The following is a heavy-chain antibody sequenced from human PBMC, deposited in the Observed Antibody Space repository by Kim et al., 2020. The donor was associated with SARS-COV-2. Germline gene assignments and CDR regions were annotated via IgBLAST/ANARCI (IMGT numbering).Heavy chain of an antibody. Sequence: GGSLRLSCEASGFTFSSYAMSWVRQAPGEGLEWVSGISGSGGSTYIGSEKGLFTISSDNRKNTLYLHMNSLRAVDTAVSYVSRGSNLSAYWGQGTLVTV. D-gene: IGHD6-25*01. J-gene: IGHJ1*01. CDR3: SRGSNLSAY. CDR2: ISGSGGST. V-gene: IGHV3-23*01. CDR1: GFTFSSYA.